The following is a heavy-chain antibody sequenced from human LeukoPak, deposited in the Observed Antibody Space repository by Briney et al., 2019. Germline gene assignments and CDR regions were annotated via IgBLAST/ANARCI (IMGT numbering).Heavy chain of an antibody. J-gene: IGHJ4*02. Sequence: GGSLRLSCAASGFTFSSYAMSWVRQAPGKGLEWASAISGSGGSTYYADSVKGRFTISRDNSKNTLYLQMNSLRAEDTAVYYCAKGGSYYYDSSGYYGYWGQGTLVTVSS. CDR2: ISGSGGST. CDR3: AKGGSYYYDSSGYYGY. CDR1: GFTFSSYA. V-gene: IGHV3-23*01. D-gene: IGHD3-22*01.